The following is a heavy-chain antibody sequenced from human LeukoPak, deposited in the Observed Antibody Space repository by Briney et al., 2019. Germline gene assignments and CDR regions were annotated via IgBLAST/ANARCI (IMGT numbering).Heavy chain of an antibody. CDR3: ARNIAAAGTYTDDY. CDR1: GFTFRDSW. Sequence: GGSLRLSCAASGFTFRDSWMDWVRQAPGKGLEWVSSISSSSSYIYYADSVKGRFTISRDNAKNSLYLQMNSLRAEDTAVYYCARNIAAAGTYTDDYWGQGTLVTVSS. CDR2: ISSSSSYI. J-gene: IGHJ4*02. D-gene: IGHD6-13*01. V-gene: IGHV3-21*01.